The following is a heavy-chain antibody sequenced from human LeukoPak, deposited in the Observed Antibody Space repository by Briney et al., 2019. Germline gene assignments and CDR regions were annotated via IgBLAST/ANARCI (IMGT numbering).Heavy chain of an antibody. CDR2: IKPDGSEK. CDR3: ARYGCSSSCYGFDC. CDR1: GFSFSNYW. D-gene: IGHD2-2*01. Sequence: PGEPLRLSCAASGFSFSNYWMAWVRQAPGKGPEWVANIKPDGSEKYYVDSVKGRFTISRDNAKNSLSLQMGSLTAEDTAVYYCARYGCSSSCYGFDCWGQGTLVTVSS. V-gene: IGHV3-7*05. J-gene: IGHJ4*02.